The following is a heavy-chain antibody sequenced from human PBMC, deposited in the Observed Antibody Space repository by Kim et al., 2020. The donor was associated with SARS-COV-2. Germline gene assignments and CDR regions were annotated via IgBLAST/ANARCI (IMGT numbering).Heavy chain of an antibody. D-gene: IGHD3-22*01. Sequence: GGSLRLSCAASGFTFSSYAMSWVRQAPGKGLEWVSAISGSGGSTYYADSVKGRFTISRDNSKNTLYLQMNSLRAEDTAVYYCAKSWNPSYYYDSSGYYGFGYWGQGTLVTVSS. J-gene: IGHJ4*02. CDR2: ISGSGGST. CDR1: GFTFSSYA. V-gene: IGHV3-23*01. CDR3: AKSWNPSYYYDSSGYYGFGY.